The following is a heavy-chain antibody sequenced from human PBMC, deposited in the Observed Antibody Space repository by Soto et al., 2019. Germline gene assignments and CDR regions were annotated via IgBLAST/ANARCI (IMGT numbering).Heavy chain of an antibody. CDR1: GGSISSYY. Sequence: SVTLSHTSTVSGGSISSYYCSWIRQPPGKGLDWIGYIYYSGSTNYNPSLKSRVTISVDTSKNQFSLKLSSVTAADTAVYYCARQVGTTLRGVSLYYYYMAVWVKGTTVTVSS. V-gene: IGHV4-59*08. CDR2: IYYSGST. J-gene: IGHJ6*03. D-gene: IGHD1-26*01. CDR3: ARQVGTTLRGVSLYYYYMAV.